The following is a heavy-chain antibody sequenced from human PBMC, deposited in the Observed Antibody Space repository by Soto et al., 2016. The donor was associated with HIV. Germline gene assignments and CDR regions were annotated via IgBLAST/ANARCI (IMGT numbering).Heavy chain of an antibody. CDR2: IWYDGSNK. Sequence: VQLVESGGGVVQPGRSLRLSCAASGFTFSSYGMHWVRQAPGKGLEWVAVIWYDGSNKYYADSVKGRFTISRDNSKNTLYLQMNSLRAEDTAVYYCARVSGLSGVWFGXPLDYWGQGPGH. D-gene: IGHD3-10*01. V-gene: IGHV3-33*01. CDR1: GFTFSSYG. J-gene: IGHJ4*02. CDR3: ARVSGLSGVWFGXPLDY.